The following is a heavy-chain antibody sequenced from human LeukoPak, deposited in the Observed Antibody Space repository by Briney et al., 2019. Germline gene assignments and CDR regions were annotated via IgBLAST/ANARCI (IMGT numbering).Heavy chain of an antibody. CDR1: GFTFGDYA. CDR2: IRSKAYGGTT. J-gene: IGHJ5*02. CDR3: TRGLVGATGEWFDP. V-gene: IGHV3-49*03. Sequence: PGGSLRLSCTASGFTFGDYAMSWFRQAPGKGLEWVGFIRSKAYGGTTEYAASVKGRFTISRDDSKSIAYLQMNSPKTEDTAVYYCTRGLVGATGEWFDPWGQGTLVTVSS. D-gene: IGHD1-26*01.